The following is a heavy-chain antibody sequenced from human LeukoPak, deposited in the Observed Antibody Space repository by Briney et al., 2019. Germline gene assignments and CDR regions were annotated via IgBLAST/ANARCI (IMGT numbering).Heavy chain of an antibody. CDR3: ARDMYTRDYYGSGSYDY. CDR2: ISYDGSNK. CDR1: GFTFSSYA. J-gene: IGHJ4*02. D-gene: IGHD3-10*01. Sequence: GGSLRLSCAASGFTFSSYAMHWVRQAPGKGLEWVAVISYDGSNKYYADSVKGRFTISRDNSKNTLYLQMNSLRSEDTAVYYCARDMYTRDYYGSGSYDYWGQGTLVTVSS. V-gene: IGHV3-30-3*01.